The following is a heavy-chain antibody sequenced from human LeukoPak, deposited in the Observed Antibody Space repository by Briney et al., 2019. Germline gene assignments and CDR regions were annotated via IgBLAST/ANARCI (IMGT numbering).Heavy chain of an antibody. D-gene: IGHD6-13*01. CDR1: GFTFSTYA. V-gene: IGHV3-30*04. CDR3: AKGEFAAAAGTFDY. J-gene: IGHJ4*02. Sequence: GGSLRLSCAASGFTFSTYAMHWVRQAPGKGLEWVAVISYDGSNKYYADSVKGRFTISRDNSKNTLYLQMNSLRAEDTAVYYCAKGEFAAAAGTFDYWGQGTLVTVSS. CDR2: ISYDGSNK.